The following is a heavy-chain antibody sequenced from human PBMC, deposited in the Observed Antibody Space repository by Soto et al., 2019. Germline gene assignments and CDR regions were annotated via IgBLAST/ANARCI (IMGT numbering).Heavy chain of an antibody. Sequence: KTSETLSLTCTVSGGSITSYYWSWIRQSPGKGLEWIGYIDYSGSTNYNPSLKSRVTISIDTSKDQFSLKLSSVTAADTAVYFCARDRYYYDSSGYSTDAFDLWGQGTMVTVSS. D-gene: IGHD3-22*01. CDR1: GGSITSYY. V-gene: IGHV4-59*01. J-gene: IGHJ3*01. CDR3: ARDRYYYDSSGYSTDAFDL. CDR2: IDYSGST.